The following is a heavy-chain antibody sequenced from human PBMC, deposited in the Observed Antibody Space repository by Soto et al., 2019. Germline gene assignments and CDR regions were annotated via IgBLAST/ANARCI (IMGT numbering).Heavy chain of an antibody. D-gene: IGHD3-16*01. CDR1: GFTFSSYA. V-gene: IGHV3-23*01. CDR3: ATDRDGGGNVAY. J-gene: IGHJ4*02. Sequence: EVQLLESGGGLVQPGGSLRLSCAASGFTFSSYAMSWVRQAPGKGLEWVSAISGSGGSTYYADSVKGRFTISRDNSKNTLYLQMNSLRAEDTAVYYGATDRDGGGNVAYWGQGTLVTVSS. CDR2: ISGSGGST.